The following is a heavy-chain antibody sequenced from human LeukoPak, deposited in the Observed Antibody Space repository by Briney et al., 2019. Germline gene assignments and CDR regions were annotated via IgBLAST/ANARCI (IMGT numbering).Heavy chain of an antibody. V-gene: IGHV4-61*02. CDR2: IYTSGST. Sequence: SQTLPLTCTVSGGSISSGSYYWSWIRRPAGKGLEWIGRIYTSGSTNYNPSLKSRVTISVDTSKNQFSLKLSSVTAADTAVYYCARGRRPPQTFYDILTRNYMDVWGKGTTVTISS. J-gene: IGHJ6*03. CDR1: GGSISSGSYY. CDR3: ARGRRPPQTFYDILTRNYMDV. D-gene: IGHD3-9*01.